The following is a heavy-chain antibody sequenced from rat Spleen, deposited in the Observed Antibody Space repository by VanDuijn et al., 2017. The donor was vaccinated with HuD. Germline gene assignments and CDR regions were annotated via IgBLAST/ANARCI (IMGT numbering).Heavy chain of an antibody. Sequence: EVQLVESDGGLVQPGRSLKLSCAVSGFTFSDYYMAWVRQPPTKGLEWVATITYDGSSTYYRDSVKGRFTLSRDNAKSTLYLQMDSLRSEDTATYYCARRSGKYWGQGVMVTVSS. CDR2: ITYDGSST. CDR1: GFTFSDYY. CDR3: ARRSGKY. D-gene: IGHD3-7*01. V-gene: IGHV5-29*01. J-gene: IGHJ2*01.